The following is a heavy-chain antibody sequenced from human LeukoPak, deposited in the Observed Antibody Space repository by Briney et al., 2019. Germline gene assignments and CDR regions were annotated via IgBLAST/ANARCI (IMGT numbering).Heavy chain of an antibody. V-gene: IGHV4-59*01. CDR2: IYYSGST. J-gene: IGHJ6*03. CDR1: GGSISSYY. Sequence: PSETLSLTCTVSGGSISSYYWSWIRQPPGKGLEWIGYIYYSGSTNYNPSLKSRVTISVDTSKNQFSLKLSSVTAADTAVYYCARGYSSSWSQYYYYYVDVWGKGTTVTVSS. D-gene: IGHD6-13*01. CDR3: ARGYSSSWSQYYYYYVDV.